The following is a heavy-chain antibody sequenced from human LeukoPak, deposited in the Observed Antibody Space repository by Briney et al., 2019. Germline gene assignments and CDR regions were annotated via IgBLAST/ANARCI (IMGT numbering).Heavy chain of an antibody. V-gene: IGHV4-39*01. CDR2: IYYSGST. D-gene: IGHD5-12*01. CDR3: ARACGYSGYDHHRCYYYYGMDV. J-gene: IGHJ6*02. CDR1: GGSISSSSYY. Sequence: SETLSLTCTVSGGSISSSSYYWGWIRQPPGKGLEWIGSIYYSGSTYYNPSLKSRVTISVDTSKNQFSLKLSSVTAADTAVYYCARACGYSGYDHHRCYYYYGMDVWGQGTTVTVSS.